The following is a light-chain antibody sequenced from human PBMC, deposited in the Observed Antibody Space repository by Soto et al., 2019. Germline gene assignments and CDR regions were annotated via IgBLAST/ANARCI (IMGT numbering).Light chain of an antibody. CDR3: QHYSTYWWT. J-gene: IGKJ1*01. CDR1: ESISGY. V-gene: IGKV1-5*03. Sequence: DIQMTQSPSILSASVGDRVTITCRASESISGYLAWYQQKPGKAPKLLIYKASTLETGVPSRFSGSGSGTRFTLSSSSLHPEDFATYYCQHYSTYWWTFGQGTKVEIK. CDR2: KAS.